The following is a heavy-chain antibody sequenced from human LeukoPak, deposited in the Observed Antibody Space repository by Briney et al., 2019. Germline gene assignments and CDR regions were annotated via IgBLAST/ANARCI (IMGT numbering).Heavy chain of an antibody. CDR3: ARDYDSSGYDDY. V-gene: IGHV1-69*06. J-gene: IGHJ4*02. D-gene: IGHD3-22*01. Sequence: ASVKVSCKASGGTFSSYAISWVRQAPGQGLEWMGGIIPIFGTANYAQKFQGRVTITADKSTSTAYMELSSLRSEDTAVYYCARDYDSSGYDDYWGQGTLVTVSS. CDR2: IIPIFGTA. CDR1: GGTFSSYA.